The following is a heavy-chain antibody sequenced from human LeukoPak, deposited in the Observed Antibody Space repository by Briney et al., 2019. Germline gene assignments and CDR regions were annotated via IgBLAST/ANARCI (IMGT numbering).Heavy chain of an antibody. CDR1: GFTFSNYA. Sequence: GGSLRLSCAASGFTFSNYAMSWVRQAPGKGLEWVSAISGSGGNTYYADSVKGRFTISRDNSKNTLFLQMNSLRAEDTAVYYRAKEAQGCSITSCYFDSWGQGTLVTVSS. CDR2: ISGSGGNT. CDR3: AKEAQGCSITSCYFDS. J-gene: IGHJ4*02. V-gene: IGHV3-23*01. D-gene: IGHD2-2*01.